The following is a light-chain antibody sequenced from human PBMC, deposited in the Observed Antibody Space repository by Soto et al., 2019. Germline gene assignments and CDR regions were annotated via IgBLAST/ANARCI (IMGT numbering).Light chain of an antibody. CDR1: QDINNF. CDR3: QQFDNLPFT. J-gene: IGKJ5*01. CDR2: DSS. V-gene: IGKV1-33*01. Sequence: DIQMTQSPSSLSASVGDRVTIICQASQDINNFLNWYQQKPGKAPKLLIYDSSNLEIGVPSRFSGSGYGTRFSFTSSSLHPEDIATYYCQQFDNLPFTFGQGTRLEIK.